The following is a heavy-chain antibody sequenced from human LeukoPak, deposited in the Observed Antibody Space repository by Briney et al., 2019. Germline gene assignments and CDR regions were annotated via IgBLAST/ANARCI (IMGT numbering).Heavy chain of an antibody. V-gene: IGHV3-53*01. CDR1: GFTVSSNY. CDR3: AKSQGGYYDY. CDR2: IYSGGST. Sequence: SGGSLRLSCAASGFTVSSNYMSWVRQAPGKGLEWVSVIYSGGSTYYADSVKGRFTISRDNSKNTLYLQINSLRAEDTAVYYCAKSQGGYYDYWGQGNLVTVSS. J-gene: IGHJ4*02.